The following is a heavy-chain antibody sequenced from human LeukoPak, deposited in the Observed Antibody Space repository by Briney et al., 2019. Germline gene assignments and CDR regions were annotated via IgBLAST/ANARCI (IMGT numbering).Heavy chain of an antibody. CDR1: GYTFTSYA. Sequence: ASVKVSCKASGYTFTSYAMNWVRQAPGQGLEWMGWINTNTGNPTYAQGFTGRFVFSLDTSVSTAYLQISSLKAEDTVVYYCARDPTRVNILTGYSAATGFDYWGQGTLVTVSS. D-gene: IGHD3-9*01. J-gene: IGHJ4*02. CDR3: ARDPTRVNILTGYSAATGFDY. CDR2: INTNTGNP. V-gene: IGHV7-4-1*02.